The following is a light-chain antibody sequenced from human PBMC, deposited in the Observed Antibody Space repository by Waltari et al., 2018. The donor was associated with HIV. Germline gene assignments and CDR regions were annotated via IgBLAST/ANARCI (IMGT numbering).Light chain of an antibody. V-gene: IGKV3-20*01. CDR1: QRVASKY. Sequence: EIVLTQSPGTLALSPGERATLPCRASQRVASKYFAWYQQKPGQDPMVVIFGASSSATGIPDRFSGSLSGTDFTLTISRLEPEDFAVYYCQQHGTSPRTFGQGTKVEI. CDR2: GAS. CDR3: QQHGTSPRT. J-gene: IGKJ1*01.